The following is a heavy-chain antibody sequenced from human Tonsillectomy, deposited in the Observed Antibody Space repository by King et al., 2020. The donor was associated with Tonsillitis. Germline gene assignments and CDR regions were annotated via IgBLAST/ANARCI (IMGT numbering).Heavy chain of an antibody. CDR3: AKSAYCGGDCYPYDAFDI. J-gene: IGHJ3*02. CDR1: GFTFDDYA. Sequence: VQLVESGGGLVQPGRSLGLSCAASGFTFDDYAMHWVRQAPGKGLEWVSGISWDSGSIDYADSVKGRFTISRDNAKNSLYLQMNSLRAEDTALYYCAKSAYCGGDCYPYDAFDIWGQGTVVTVSS. CDR2: ISWDSGSI. V-gene: IGHV3-9*01. D-gene: IGHD2-21*01.